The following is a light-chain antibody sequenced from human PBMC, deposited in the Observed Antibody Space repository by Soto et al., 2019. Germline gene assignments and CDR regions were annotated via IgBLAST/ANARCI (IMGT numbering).Light chain of an antibody. V-gene: IGLV2-14*01. CDR1: SSDVGGYNY. Sequence: QSALTQPASVSGSPGQSITISCTGTSSDVGGYNYVSWYQQHPGKAPKLMIYEVSNRPSGVSNRFSGSKSGNTASLTISGLQAEEEADYYCSSYTTISTLEVFGGGTQLTVL. CDR2: EVS. CDR3: SSYTTISTLEV. J-gene: IGLJ3*02.